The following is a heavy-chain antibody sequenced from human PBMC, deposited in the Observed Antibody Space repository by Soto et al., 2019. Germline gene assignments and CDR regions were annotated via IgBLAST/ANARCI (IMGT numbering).Heavy chain of an antibody. Sequence: SVKVSCKSSGGTFSSFINYPINWVRQAPGQGLEWMGGIVPNVGTVNYAQKFRGKVTITADKSTGTAYMELSSLRSEDTALYYCARRDTSGFLRYFDNWGQGTQVAVSS. D-gene: IGHD3-3*01. J-gene: IGHJ4*02. CDR1: GGTFSSFINYP. V-gene: IGHV1-69*06. CDR2: IVPNVGTV. CDR3: ARRDTSGFLRYFDN.